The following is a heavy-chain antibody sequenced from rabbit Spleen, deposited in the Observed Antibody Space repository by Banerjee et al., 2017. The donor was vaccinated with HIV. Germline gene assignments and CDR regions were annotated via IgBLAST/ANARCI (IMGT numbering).Heavy chain of an antibody. CDR3: ARDTGTSFSTYGMDL. J-gene: IGHJ6*01. CDR1: GFSFNSGHA. V-gene: IGHV1S40*01. CDR2: SYAGSSGST. Sequence: QSLEESGGGLVKPGASLTLTCKASGFSFNSGHAMCWVRQAPGKGLEWIACSYAGSSGSTYSAIWAKGRFTISKTSSTTVTLQMTSLTAADTATYFCARDTGTSFSTYGMDLWGPGTLVTVS. D-gene: IGHD7-1*01.